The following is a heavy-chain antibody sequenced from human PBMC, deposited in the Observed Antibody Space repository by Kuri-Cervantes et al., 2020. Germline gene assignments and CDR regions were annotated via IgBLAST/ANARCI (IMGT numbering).Heavy chain of an antibody. CDR3: ARGPHYGDYVVFNAFDI. Sequence: SVKVSCKASGGTFGSYAISWVRQAPGQGLEWMGGIIPIFGTANYAQKFQGRVTITADESTSTAYMELSSLRSEDTAVYYCARGPHYGDYVVFNAFDIWGQGTMVTASS. J-gene: IGHJ3*02. D-gene: IGHD4-17*01. CDR1: GGTFGSYA. CDR2: IIPIFGTA. V-gene: IGHV1-69*13.